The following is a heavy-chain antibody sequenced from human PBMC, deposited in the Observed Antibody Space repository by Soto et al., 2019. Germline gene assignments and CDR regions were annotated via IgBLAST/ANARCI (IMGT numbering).Heavy chain of an antibody. J-gene: IGHJ4*02. CDR3: ARAPYSSGWPDS. D-gene: IGHD6-19*01. V-gene: IGHV4-61*03. CDR1: GGSVSSGGYF. CDR2: ISYSGST. Sequence: QVQLQESGPGLVKPSETLSLTCTVSGGSVSSGGYFWSWIRQPPGKGLEWIGYISYSGSTKYNPSLECRVTISVDTSNKNFSLKLASVTAADTAVYYCARAPYSSGWPDSWGQGTLVTVSS.